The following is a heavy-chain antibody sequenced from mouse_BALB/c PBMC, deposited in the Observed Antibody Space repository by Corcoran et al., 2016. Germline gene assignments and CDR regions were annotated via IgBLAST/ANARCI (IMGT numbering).Heavy chain of an antibody. J-gene: IGHJ2*01. CDR3: ARSDAGTSFDY. CDR2: INPYNGAT. CDR1: GYSFTGYY. V-gene: IGHV1-26*01. Sequence: EVQLQQSGPELVKPGASVKISCKASGYSFTGYYMHWVKQSHVKSLEWIGRINPYNGATSYNQNFKDKASLTVDKSSSTAYMELHSLTSEDSAVYYCARSDAGTSFDYWGQGTTLTVSS. D-gene: IGHD4-1*01.